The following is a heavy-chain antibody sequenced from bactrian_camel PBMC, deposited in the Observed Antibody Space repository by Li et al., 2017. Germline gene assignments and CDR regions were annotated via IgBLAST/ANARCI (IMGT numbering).Heavy chain of an antibody. CDR1: GNTTGLAR. V-gene: IGHV3S53*01. CDR3: AAVYPRRVFWTGTRPPLHEDDYDY. Sequence: HVQLVESGGGSVQAGGSLRLSCIKSGNTTGLARVGWFRQIPDKEREGVAAIDSAGHTRYADSAKGRFTISKDNAKNTLYLQMNSLKPEDTAMYFCAAVYPRRVFWTGTRPPLHEDDYDYWGQGTQVTVS. J-gene: IGHJ4*01. CDR2: IDSAGHT. D-gene: IGHD1*01.